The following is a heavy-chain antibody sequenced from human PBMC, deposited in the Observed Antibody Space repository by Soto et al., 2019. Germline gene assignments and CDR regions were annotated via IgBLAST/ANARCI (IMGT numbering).Heavy chain of an antibody. CDR2: ISSTGSTI. Sequence: GGSLRLSCAASGFTFSDYYMSWIRQAPGKGLEWVSYISSTGSTIDYADSVKGRFTISRDNAKNSLYLQMNSLRAEDAVVYYCAGHFDYYGSGPPTGYYGMDVWGQGTTVTVSS. V-gene: IGHV3-11*01. CDR1: GFTFSDYY. J-gene: IGHJ6*02. CDR3: AGHFDYYGSGPPTGYYGMDV. D-gene: IGHD3-10*01.